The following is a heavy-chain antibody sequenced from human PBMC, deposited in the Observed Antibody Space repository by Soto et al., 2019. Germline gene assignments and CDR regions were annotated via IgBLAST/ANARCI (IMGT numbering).Heavy chain of an antibody. J-gene: IGHJ4*02. Sequence: EVQLLESGGGLVQPGGSLRLSCAASGITISNYPMSWVRQAPGQGLDWVSGISGSGDRTYYADSAKGRFTISKDISRNSLSLQLDSLGVEDTAVYFFVKDDGGYPSTAPHWGQGTLVTVSS. CDR2: ISGSGDRT. CDR1: GITISNYP. V-gene: IGHV3-23*01. D-gene: IGHD3-22*01. CDR3: VKDDGGYPSTAPH.